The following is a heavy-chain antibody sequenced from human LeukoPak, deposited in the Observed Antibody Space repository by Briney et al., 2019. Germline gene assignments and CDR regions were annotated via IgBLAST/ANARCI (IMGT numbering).Heavy chain of an antibody. CDR1: GFTFDDYA. CDR3: AKDRVVGATKLRGYYYGMDV. J-gene: IGHJ6*02. CDR2: ISWNSGSI. D-gene: IGHD1-26*01. V-gene: IGHV3-9*01. Sequence: GGSLRLSCAASGFTFDDYAMHWVRQAPGKGLEWVSGISWNSGSIGYADSVKGRFTISRDNAKNSLYLQMNSLRAEDTALYYCAKDRVVGATKLRGYYYGMDVWGQGTTVTVSS.